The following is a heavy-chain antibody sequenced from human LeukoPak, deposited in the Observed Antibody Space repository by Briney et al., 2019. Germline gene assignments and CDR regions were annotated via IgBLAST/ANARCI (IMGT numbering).Heavy chain of an antibody. Sequence: GGSLRLSCAGSGFTFDDYGMNWVRQAPGNGLEWVSGMSWNGGTTGYADSVKGRFTISRDNAKNSLYLHMNSLRAEDTALYSCARDRSYGAFDYWGQGTLVTVSS. V-gene: IGHV3-20*04. CDR3: ARDRSYGAFDY. J-gene: IGHJ4*02. CDR2: MSWNGGTT. CDR1: GFTFDDYG. D-gene: IGHD1-26*01.